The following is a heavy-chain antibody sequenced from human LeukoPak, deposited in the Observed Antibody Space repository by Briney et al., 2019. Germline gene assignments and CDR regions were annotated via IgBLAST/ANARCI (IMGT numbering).Heavy chain of an antibody. V-gene: IGHV3-66*01. J-gene: IGHJ4*02. Sequence: GGSLRLSCAASGFTVSSNYMSWVRQAPGKGLEWVSVIYSGGSTYYADSVKGRFTISRDNSKNTLYLQMNSLRAEDTAVYYCANSGSYWDFDYWGQGTLVTVSS. D-gene: IGHD1-26*01. CDR1: GFTVSSNY. CDR3: ANSGSYWDFDY. CDR2: IYSGGST.